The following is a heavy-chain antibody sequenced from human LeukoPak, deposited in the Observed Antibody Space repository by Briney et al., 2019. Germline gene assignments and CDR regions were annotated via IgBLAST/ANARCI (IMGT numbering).Heavy chain of an antibody. CDR1: GGTFSSYA. J-gene: IGHJ5*02. Sequence: SVKVSCKASGGTFSSYAISWVRQAPGQGLEWMGWISIYNGNTDYAQKLRGRVTMTTDTSTSTAYMELRSLRSDDTAVYYCARITYDFWSGYYMPDDPWGQGTLVTVSS. V-gene: IGHV1-18*01. CDR2: ISIYNGNT. D-gene: IGHD3-3*01. CDR3: ARITYDFWSGYYMPDDP.